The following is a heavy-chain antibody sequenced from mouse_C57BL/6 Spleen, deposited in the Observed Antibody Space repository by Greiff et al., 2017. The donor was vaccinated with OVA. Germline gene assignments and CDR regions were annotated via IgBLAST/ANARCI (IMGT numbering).Heavy chain of an antibody. CDR1: GYSITSGYY. Sequence: EVQLQESGPGLVKPSQSLSLTCSVTGYSITSGYYWNWIRQFPGNKLEWMGYISYDGSNNYNPSLKNRISITRDTSKNQFFLKLNSVTTKDTATYYCARGSNYDYWGQGTTLTVSS. J-gene: IGHJ2*01. CDR2: ISYDGSN. V-gene: IGHV3-6*01. D-gene: IGHD2-5*01. CDR3: ARGSNYDY.